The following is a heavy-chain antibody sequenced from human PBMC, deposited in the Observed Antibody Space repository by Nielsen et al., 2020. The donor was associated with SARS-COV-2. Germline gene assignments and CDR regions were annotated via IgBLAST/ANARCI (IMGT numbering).Heavy chain of an antibody. CDR2: ISGGDDST. D-gene: IGHD3-22*01. CDR1: GFTFNNYH. J-gene: IGHJ4*02. Sequence: GESLKISCAASGFTFNNYHMSWVRQAPEKGLGWVSSISGGDDSTYYADSVKGRFTISRDNSKNTLYLQMNSLRAEDTAVYYCAKHRWGHFYDSIDYWGQGNLVTVSS. V-gene: IGHV3-23*01. CDR3: AKHRWGHFYDSIDY.